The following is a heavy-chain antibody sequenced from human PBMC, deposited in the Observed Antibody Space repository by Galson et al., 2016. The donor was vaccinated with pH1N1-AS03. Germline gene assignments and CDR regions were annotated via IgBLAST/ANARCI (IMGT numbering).Heavy chain of an antibody. J-gene: IGHJ4*02. V-gene: IGHV3-53*01. CDR1: GFTVSSNY. Sequence: SLRLSCAASGFTVSSNYMSWVRQAPGKGLEWVSVIYSGAITYYADSVKGRFTISRDSSKNTLYLQMNSLRAEDTAVYYCARLRVVVVPAALGGSDYFDSWGQGTLVTVSS. CDR3: ARLRVVVVPAALGGSDYFDS. CDR2: IYSGAIT. D-gene: IGHD2-2*01.